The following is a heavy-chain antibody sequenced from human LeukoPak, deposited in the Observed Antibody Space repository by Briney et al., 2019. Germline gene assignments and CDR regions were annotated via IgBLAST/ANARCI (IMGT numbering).Heavy chain of an antibody. CDR3: ARLSRHYDFWSGCSNDAFDI. CDR1: GGSISSSSYY. J-gene: IGHJ3*02. V-gene: IGHV4-39*01. D-gene: IGHD3-3*01. Sequence: SETLSLTCTVSGGSISSSSYYWGWIRQPPGKGLEWIGSIYYSGSTYYNPSLKSRVTISVDTSKNQFSLKLSSVTAADTAVYYCARLSRHYDFWSGCSNDAFDIWGQGTMVTVSS. CDR2: IYYSGST.